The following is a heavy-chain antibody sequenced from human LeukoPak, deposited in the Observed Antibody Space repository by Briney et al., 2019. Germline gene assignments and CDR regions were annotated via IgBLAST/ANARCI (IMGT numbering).Heavy chain of an antibody. CDR2: FDPEDGET. CDR3: AIGAYGGNPNDY. J-gene: IGHJ4*02. Sequence: ASVNVSCKVSGYTLTELSMHWVRQAPGKGLEWMGGFDPEDGETIYAQKFQGRVTMTEDTSTDTAYMELSSLRSEDTAVYYCAIGAYGGNPNDYWGQGTLVTVSS. CDR1: GYTLTELS. V-gene: IGHV1-24*01. D-gene: IGHD4-23*01.